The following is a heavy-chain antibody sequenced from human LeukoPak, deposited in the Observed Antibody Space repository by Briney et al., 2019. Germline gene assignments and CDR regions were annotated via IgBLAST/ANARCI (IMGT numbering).Heavy chain of an antibody. J-gene: IGHJ4*02. CDR3: ARGSGQWLVLVYFDY. V-gene: IGHV3-48*01. Sequence: QTGGSLRLSCAASGFTFSSYSMNWVRQAPGKGLEWVSYISSSSSTIFYADSVKGRFIISRDNAKNSLYLQMNSLRAEDTAVYYCARGSGQWLVLVYFDYWGQGTLVTVSS. CDR2: ISSSSSTI. CDR1: GFTFSSYS. D-gene: IGHD6-19*01.